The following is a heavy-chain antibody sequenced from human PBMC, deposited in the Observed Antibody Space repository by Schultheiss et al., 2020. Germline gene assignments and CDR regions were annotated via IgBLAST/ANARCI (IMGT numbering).Heavy chain of an antibody. Sequence: GGSLRLSCAASGFTFSSYGMHWVRQAPGKGLEWVAVISYDGSNKYYADSVKGRFTISRDNAKSTLYLQMNSLRAEDMAVYYCARGDGYGVLDVWGQGTTVTGSS. CDR3: ARGDGYGVLDV. CDR2: ISYDGSNK. V-gene: IGHV3-30*03. D-gene: IGHD4-17*01. J-gene: IGHJ6*02. CDR1: GFTFSSYG.